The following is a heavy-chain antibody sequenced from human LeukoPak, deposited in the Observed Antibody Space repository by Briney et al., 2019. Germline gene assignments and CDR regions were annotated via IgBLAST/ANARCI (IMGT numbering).Heavy chain of an antibody. CDR2: FYSGGTT. Sequence: PGGSLRLSCAASGFTVSNNYMSWVRQAPGKGLEWVSIFYSGGTTYYADSVMGRFTISRDISKNTLNLQMNSLRAEDTGVYYCARGRPSRFDSRGQGTLVTVSP. J-gene: IGHJ5*01. CDR3: ARGRPSRFDS. CDR1: GFTVSNNY. V-gene: IGHV3-66*01.